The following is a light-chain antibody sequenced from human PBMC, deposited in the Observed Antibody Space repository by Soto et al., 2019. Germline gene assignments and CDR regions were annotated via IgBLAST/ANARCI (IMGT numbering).Light chain of an antibody. V-gene: IGKV3-15*01. CDR2: GAS. CDR1: QSVSRN. J-gene: IGKJ5*01. CDR3: QQYNNWPTIT. Sequence: EIVMTQSPATLSVSPGDRSTLSCRASQSVSRNLAWYQQKPGQAPRLLIYGASTRATGIPARFSGSGSGTEFTLTISSLQSEDFAVYYCQQYNNWPTITFGQGTRLEIK.